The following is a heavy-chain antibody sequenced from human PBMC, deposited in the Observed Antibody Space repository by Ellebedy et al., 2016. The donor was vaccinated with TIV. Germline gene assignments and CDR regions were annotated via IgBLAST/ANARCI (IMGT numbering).Heavy chain of an antibody. CDR2: ISHSGSP. CDR1: DYSISSTYY. J-gene: IGHJ5*02. D-gene: IGHD6-13*01. Sequence: SETLSLXXSVSDYSISSTYYWGWIRQPPGKGLEWIGSISHSGSPYYNPSLKSPVTISLDTSKNQFSLRLRSVTAADTAVYYCARTSLSGIPAAVPASNWFDPWGQGILVTVSS. CDR3: ARTSLSGIPAAVPASNWFDP. V-gene: IGHV4-38-2*01.